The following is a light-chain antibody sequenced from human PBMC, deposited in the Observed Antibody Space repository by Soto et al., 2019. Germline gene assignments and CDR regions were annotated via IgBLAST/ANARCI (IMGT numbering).Light chain of an antibody. Sequence: QSALTQPASVSGSPGQSITISCTGTSSDIGGYNFVSWYQHHPGRAPKLMIYEVSNRPSGVSNRFSCSKSGDTASLTISGLQAEDEADYYCTSYRTTTTLLYVFGTGTKLTVL. V-gene: IGLV2-14*01. J-gene: IGLJ1*01. CDR3: TSYRTTTTLLYV. CDR2: EVS. CDR1: SSDIGGYNF.